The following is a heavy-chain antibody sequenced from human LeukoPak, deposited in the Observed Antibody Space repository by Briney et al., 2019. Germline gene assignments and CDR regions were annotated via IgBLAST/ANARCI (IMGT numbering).Heavy chain of an antibody. J-gene: IGHJ4*02. D-gene: IGHD5-24*01. Sequence: GGSLRLSCAASGFTFSRYSMNWVRQAPGKGLEWVSHISSRSSDTYYADSVKGRFTISRDNAKNSLYLQMNSLRAEDTAVYYCARDGRDGYSFLFDYWGQGTLVTVSS. CDR3: ARDGRDGYSFLFDY. CDR1: GFTFSRYS. V-gene: IGHV3-21*05. CDR2: ISSRSSDT.